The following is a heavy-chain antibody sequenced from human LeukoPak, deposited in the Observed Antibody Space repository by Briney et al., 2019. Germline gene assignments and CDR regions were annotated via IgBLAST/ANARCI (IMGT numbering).Heavy chain of an antibody. V-gene: IGHV3-21*01. CDR1: GFTFSIYS. CDR3: ARGPSCSSVSCYTTGLFDY. Sequence: GGSLRLSCTASGFTFSIYSMNWVRQAPGKRLEWLSSISSSSNSIYYADSLKGQFTISRDNAKNSLYLQMNSLRDEDTAVYYCARGPSCSSVSCYTTGLFDYWGRGTLVTVSS. J-gene: IGHJ4*02. CDR2: ISSSSNSI. D-gene: IGHD2-15*01.